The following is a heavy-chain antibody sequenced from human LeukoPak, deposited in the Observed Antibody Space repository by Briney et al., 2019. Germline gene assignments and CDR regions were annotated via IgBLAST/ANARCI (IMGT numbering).Heavy chain of an antibody. CDR3: ARPIRSRYNNWFHP. Sequence: SETLSLTCNVSYYSIGRGYYRGWIRQPPEKGLEWIWSVNRDRSTTYNPSLNSRVTISVDTSKNQFYLKMNSLTAADTAVYYCARPIRSRYNNWFHPGGQGTVVIVFS. D-gene: IGHD5-24*01. V-gene: IGHV4-38-2*02. CDR2: VNRDRST. J-gene: IGHJ5*02. CDR1: YYSIGRGYY.